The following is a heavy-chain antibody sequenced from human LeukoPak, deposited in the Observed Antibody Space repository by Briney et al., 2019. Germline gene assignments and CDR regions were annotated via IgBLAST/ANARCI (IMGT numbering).Heavy chain of an antibody. J-gene: IGHJ4*02. CDR2: ISAYNGNT. D-gene: IGHD4-17*01. V-gene: IGHV1-18*01. Sequence: ASVKVSCKASGYTFTSYRISWVRQAPGQGLEWMGWISAYNGNTNYAQELQGRVTMTTDTSTSTAYMELRSLRSDDTAVYYCARDDSGDYEGYFDYWGQGTLVTVSS. CDR3: ARDDSGDYEGYFDY. CDR1: GYTFTSYR.